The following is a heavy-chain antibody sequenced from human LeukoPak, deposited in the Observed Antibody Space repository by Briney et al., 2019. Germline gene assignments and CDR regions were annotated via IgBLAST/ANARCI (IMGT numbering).Heavy chain of an antibody. CDR2: IYPGGSDT. V-gene: IGHV5-51*01. CDR1: GYSFTSYW. CDR3: AGMLGYCSGGSCYSD. Sequence: GESLKISCKGSGYSFTSYWIGWVRQMPGKGLEWMGIIYPGGSDTRYSPSFQGQVTISADKSISTAYLQWSSLKASDTAMYYCAGMLGYCSGGSCYSDWGQGTLVTVSS. D-gene: IGHD2-15*01. J-gene: IGHJ4*02.